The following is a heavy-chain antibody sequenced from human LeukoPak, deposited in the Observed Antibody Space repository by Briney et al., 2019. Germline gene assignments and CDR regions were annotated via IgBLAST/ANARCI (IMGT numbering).Heavy chain of an antibody. V-gene: IGHV3-13*01. D-gene: IGHD3-16*01. CDR3: VRGGEIGLDY. Sequence: TGGSLRLSCAASGYTFSTSDMHWVRQASGRGLEWVSRIASTGETYYAGSVKGRFTISRENAKNSLYLQMKSLRAGDTAVYYCVRGGEIGLDYWGQGTLVTVSS. J-gene: IGHJ4*02. CDR1: GYTFSTSD. CDR2: IASTGET.